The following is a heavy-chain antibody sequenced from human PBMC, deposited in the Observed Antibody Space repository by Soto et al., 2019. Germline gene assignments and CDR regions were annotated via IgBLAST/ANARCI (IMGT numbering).Heavy chain of an antibody. V-gene: IGHV1-18*01. CDR3: ASGWYGEFVYQFDY. J-gene: IGHJ4*02. D-gene: IGHD3-10*01. CDR1: GYTFTSYG. Sequence: QVQLVQSGAEVKKPGASVKVSCKPSGYTFTSYGITCVRQAPGQGLEGMGWISAYNGNTNYAQKYQGRVTMNTDTSTSTSYMEKRSLGSDDTAVYYCASGWYGEFVYQFDYWGQGTLVTVSS. CDR2: ISAYNGNT.